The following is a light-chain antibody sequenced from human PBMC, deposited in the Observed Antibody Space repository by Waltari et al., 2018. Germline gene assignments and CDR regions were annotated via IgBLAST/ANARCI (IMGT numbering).Light chain of an antibody. V-gene: IGKV1-39*01. CDR2: AAS. J-gene: IGKJ3*01. Sequence: DIQMTQSPSSLSASVGDRVTITCRASQSISRYLNWDQQKPGKAPKLLIYAASSLQSGVPSRCSGSGSGTDFTLTISSLQPEDFATYDCQQSYSTPGFTFGPGTKVDIK. CDR1: QSISRY. CDR3: QQSYSTPGFT.